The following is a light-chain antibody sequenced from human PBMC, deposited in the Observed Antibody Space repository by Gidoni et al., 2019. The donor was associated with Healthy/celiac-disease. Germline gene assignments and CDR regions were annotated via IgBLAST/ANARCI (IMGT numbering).Light chain of an antibody. V-gene: IGLV2-8*01. Sequence: QSALTQPHSASGSPGQAVTISCTGTSSDVGGYNYVSWYQQHPGKAPKLMIYEVSKRPSGVPARFSGSKSGNTASLTVSGLPAEDEADYYFSSYAGSNNLVFGGVTKLTVL. CDR3: SSYAGSNNLV. CDR1: SSDVGGYNY. J-gene: IGLJ2*01. CDR2: EVS.